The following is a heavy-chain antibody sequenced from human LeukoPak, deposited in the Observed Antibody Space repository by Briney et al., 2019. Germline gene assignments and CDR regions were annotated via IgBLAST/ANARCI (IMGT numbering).Heavy chain of an antibody. CDR1: GGSISSYY. D-gene: IGHD6-25*01. V-gene: IGHV4-4*07. J-gene: IGHJ2*01. CDR2: IYTSGST. Sequence: SETLSLTCTVSGGSISSYYWSWIRQPAGKGLEWIGRIYTSGSTNYNPSLKSRVTMSVDTSKHQFSLWLSSVTAADTAVYYCARMRLSSYWYFDLWGRGTLVTVSS. CDR3: ARMRLSSYWYFDL.